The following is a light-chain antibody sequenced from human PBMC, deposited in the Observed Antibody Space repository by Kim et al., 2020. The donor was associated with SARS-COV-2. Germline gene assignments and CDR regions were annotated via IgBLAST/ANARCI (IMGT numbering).Light chain of an antibody. J-gene: IGLJ2*01. CDR1: RLGDKY. CDR2: QGD. Sequence: SVSKGKTVSISCSGERLGDKYAFWYQQRSGQSPVLVIYQGDKRPSGIPARFSGFLSGNTATLTISGTQPMDEADYYCQAWDSSTAIFGGGTQLTVL. V-gene: IGLV3-1*01. CDR3: QAWDSSTAI.